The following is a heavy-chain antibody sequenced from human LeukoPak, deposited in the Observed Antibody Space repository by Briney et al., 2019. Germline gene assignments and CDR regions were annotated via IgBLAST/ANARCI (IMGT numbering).Heavy chain of an antibody. V-gene: IGHV7-4-1*02. Sequence: ASVKVSCKASGYTFTSYAMNWVRQAPGQGLEWMGWINTNTGNPTYAQGFTGRFVFSLDTSVSTAYLQISSLKAEDTAVYYCARATSIAVAGFFRYYYYMDVWGKGTTVTVSS. CDR2: INTNTGNP. CDR1: GYTFTSYA. D-gene: IGHD6-19*01. CDR3: ARATSIAVAGFFRYYYYMDV. J-gene: IGHJ6*03.